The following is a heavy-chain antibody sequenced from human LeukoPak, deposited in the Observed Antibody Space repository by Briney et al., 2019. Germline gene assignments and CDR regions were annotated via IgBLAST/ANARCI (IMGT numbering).Heavy chain of an antibody. CDR2: IYYSGST. J-gene: IGHJ4*02. CDR3: ARESLKDERAFDY. D-gene: IGHD5-24*01. Sequence: SETLSHTCTVSGGSISSGGYYWSWIRQHPGKGLEWIGYIYYSGSTYYNPSLKSRVTISVDTSKNQFSLKLSSVTAADTAVYYCARESLKDERAFDYWGQGTLVTVSS. CDR1: GGSISSGGYY. V-gene: IGHV4-31*03.